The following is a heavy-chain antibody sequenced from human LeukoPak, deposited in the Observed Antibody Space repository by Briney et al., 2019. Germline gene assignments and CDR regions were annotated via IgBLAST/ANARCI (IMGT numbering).Heavy chain of an antibody. CDR3: AKSSPYSATYFDY. V-gene: IGHV3-23*01. J-gene: IGHJ4*02. Sequence: PGGSLRLSCAASEFTFNSYAMSWVRQAPGKGLEWVSAISGGGANTYYADSVKGRFTISRDNSKSTLYLQMNSLRAEDTAVYYCAKSSPYSATYFDYWGQGTLVTVSS. D-gene: IGHD1-26*01. CDR1: EFTFNSYA. CDR2: ISGGGANT.